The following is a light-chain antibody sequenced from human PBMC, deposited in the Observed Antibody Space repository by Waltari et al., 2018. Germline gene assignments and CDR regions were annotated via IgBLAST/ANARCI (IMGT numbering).Light chain of an antibody. Sequence: EVVLTQSPDTLSLSPGERATLSYRASQRQTKRYIAWYQQKPGQAPRLLIYGASSRAAGIPSRFSGSGSGTDFTLTISRLEPEDFAVYYCQQYGSSILYTFGQGTKLEIK. CDR2: GAS. V-gene: IGKV3-20*01. CDR3: QQYGSSILYT. J-gene: IGKJ2*01. CDR1: QRQTKRY.